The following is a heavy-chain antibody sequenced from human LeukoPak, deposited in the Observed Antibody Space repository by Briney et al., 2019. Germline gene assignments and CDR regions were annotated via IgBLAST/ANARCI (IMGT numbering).Heavy chain of an antibody. CDR1: GFTFSSYG. CDR2: ISYDGSNK. CDR3: AIDGGIAAAGTLGY. J-gene: IGHJ4*02. Sequence: GGSLRLSCAASGFTFSSYGMHWVRQAPGKGLEWVAVISYDGSNKYYADSVKGRFTISRDNSKNTLYLQMNSLRAEDTAVYYCAIDGGIAAAGTLGYWGQGTLVTVSS. D-gene: IGHD6-13*01. V-gene: IGHV3-30*03.